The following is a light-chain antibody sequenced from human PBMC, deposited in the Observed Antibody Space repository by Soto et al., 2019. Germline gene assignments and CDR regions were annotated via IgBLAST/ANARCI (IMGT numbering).Light chain of an antibody. Sequence: EIVLTPSPGTLSFSAGERSTLSCRASQSVNNNLAWSQQKLGQAPRVLIYGASTRATGIPARFTGSGSGTEFILTITSLQSEDSAVYYCQEYNTWPWTFGQGTKVDIK. V-gene: IGKV3-15*01. J-gene: IGKJ1*01. CDR3: QEYNTWPWT. CDR1: QSVNNN. CDR2: GAS.